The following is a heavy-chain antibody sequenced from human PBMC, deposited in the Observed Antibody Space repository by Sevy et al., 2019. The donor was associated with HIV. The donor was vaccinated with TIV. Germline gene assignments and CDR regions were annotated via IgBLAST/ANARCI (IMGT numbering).Heavy chain of an antibody. CDR3: ARAGTLYSGYTYGSIDF. CDR2: INPKRGDT. J-gene: IGHJ4*02. CDR1: GYTFTGDY. V-gene: IGHV1-2*02. D-gene: IGHD5-18*01. Sequence: ASVKVSCKASGYTFTGDYMHWVRQTPGQGLEWMGWINPKRGDTKSAQRFQGRVTMTRDTSISTAYMELSRLRSDDTAVYYCARAGTLYSGYTYGSIDFWGQVTLVTVSS.